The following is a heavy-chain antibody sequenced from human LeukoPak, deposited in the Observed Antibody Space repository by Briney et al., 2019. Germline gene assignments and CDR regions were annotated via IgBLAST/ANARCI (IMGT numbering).Heavy chain of an antibody. CDR3: ARVTPALVVVPAASYMDV. V-gene: IGHV4-34*01. Sequence: SETLSLTCAVYGGSFSGYYWSWIRQPPGKGPEWIGEINHSGSTNYNPSLKSRVTISVDTSKNQFSLKLSSVTAADTAVYYCARVTPALVVVPAASYMDVWGKGTTVTVSS. CDR1: GGSFSGYY. D-gene: IGHD2-2*01. J-gene: IGHJ6*03. CDR2: INHSGST.